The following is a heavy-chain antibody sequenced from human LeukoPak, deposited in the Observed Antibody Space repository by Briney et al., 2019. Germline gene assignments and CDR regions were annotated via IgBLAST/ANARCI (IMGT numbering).Heavy chain of an antibody. CDR3: ARAEIVGAGGARFIQDFDI. Sequence: PSETLSLTCAVSGGSISSGGYSWSWIRQPPGKGLEWIGYIYHSGSTYYNPSFKSRVTISVDRSKNQFSLKLSSVTAADTAVYYCARAEIVGAGGARFIQDFDIWGQGTMVTVSS. V-gene: IGHV4-30-2*01. J-gene: IGHJ3*02. D-gene: IGHD1-26*01. CDR2: IYHSGST. CDR1: GGSISSGGYS.